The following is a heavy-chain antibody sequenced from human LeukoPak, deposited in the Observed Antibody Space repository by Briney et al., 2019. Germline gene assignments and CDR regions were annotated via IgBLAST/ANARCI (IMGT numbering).Heavy chain of an antibody. Sequence: PSETLSLTCTVSGGSISYYYWSWVRQPPGKGLEWIEHIYHSGSTNYNPSLKSRVTISVDTSKNHFSLKLSSVTAADTAVYYCVRHAATRHNYGMDVWGQGTTVTVSS. D-gene: IGHD6-13*01. CDR2: IYHSGST. J-gene: IGHJ6*02. V-gene: IGHV4-59*08. CDR1: GGSISYYY. CDR3: VRHAATRHNYGMDV.